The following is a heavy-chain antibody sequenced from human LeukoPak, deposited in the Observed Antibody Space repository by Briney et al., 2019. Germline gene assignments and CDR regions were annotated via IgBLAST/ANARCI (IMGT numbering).Heavy chain of an antibody. J-gene: IGHJ5*02. CDR2: IYYSGST. Sequence: SETLSLTCTVSGGSVSSGSYYWSWIRQPPGKGLEWIGYIYYSGSTNYNPSLKSRVTISVDTSKNQFSLRLSSVTAADTAVYYCARWHYYGSGSYYTNWFDPWGQGTLVTVSS. V-gene: IGHV4-61*01. CDR1: GGSVSSGSYY. D-gene: IGHD3-10*01. CDR3: ARWHYYGSGSYYTNWFDP.